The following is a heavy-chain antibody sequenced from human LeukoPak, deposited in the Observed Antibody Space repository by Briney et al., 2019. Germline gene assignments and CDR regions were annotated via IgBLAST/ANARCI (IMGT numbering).Heavy chain of an antibody. CDR2: ISGGST. V-gene: IGHV3-38-3*01. CDR3: EHNY. J-gene: IGHJ4*02. D-gene: IGHD1-14*01. CDR1: GFTVSSNE. Sequence: PGGSLRLSCAASGFTVSSNEMSWVRQAPGKGLEWVSSISGGSTYYADSRKGRFTISRDNSKNTLHLQMNSLRAEDTAVYVYEHNYWGQGTLVTVSS.